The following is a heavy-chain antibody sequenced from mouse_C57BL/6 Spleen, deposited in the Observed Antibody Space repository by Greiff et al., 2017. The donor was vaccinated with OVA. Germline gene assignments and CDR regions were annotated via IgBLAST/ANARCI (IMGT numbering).Heavy chain of an antibody. V-gene: IGHV5-17*01. J-gene: IGHJ4*01. Sequence: EVQLVESGGGLVKPGGSLKLSCAASGFTFSDYGMHWVRQAPEKGLEWVAYISSGSSTIYYADTVKGRFTISRDNAKNTLFLQMTSLRSEDTAMYYCAISWGGDYYAMDYWGQGTSVTVSS. CDR2: ISSGSSTI. CDR3: AISWGGDYYAMDY. CDR1: GFTFSDYG. D-gene: IGHD1-1*01.